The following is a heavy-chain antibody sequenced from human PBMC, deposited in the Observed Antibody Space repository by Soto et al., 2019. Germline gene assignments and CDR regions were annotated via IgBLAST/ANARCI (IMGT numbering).Heavy chain of an antibody. Sequence: NPGGSLRLSCAASGFTFSDYYMSWVRQAPGRGLEWISYSSNSGTFARYATSVKGRFSISRDNANNSLYLQMNSLRAEDTAVYYCARVAVSILKYDFWSGLPRGLGMDVWGQGTTVTVSS. V-gene: IGHV3-11*06. CDR1: GFTFSDYY. CDR3: ARVAVSILKYDFWSGLPRGLGMDV. D-gene: IGHD3-3*01. CDR2: SSNSGTFA. J-gene: IGHJ6*02.